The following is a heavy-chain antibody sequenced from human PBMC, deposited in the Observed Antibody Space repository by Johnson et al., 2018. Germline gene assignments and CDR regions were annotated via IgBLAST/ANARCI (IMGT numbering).Heavy chain of an antibody. CDR1: GFTFSDAR. Sequence: EVQLVETGGGFVKPGGSLRLSCAASGFTFSDARMSWVRQAPGQGLEWVGRIKSKTDGGPTDYAAPVKGSFTISRDDSNNTPYLQMNSLTTEGTASYYCTKGVRRGMSAGDYWGQGSLVTVSS. CDR2: IKSKTDGGPT. D-gene: IGHD3-10*01. CDR3: TKGVRRGMSAGDY. V-gene: IGHV3-15*01. J-gene: IGHJ4*02.